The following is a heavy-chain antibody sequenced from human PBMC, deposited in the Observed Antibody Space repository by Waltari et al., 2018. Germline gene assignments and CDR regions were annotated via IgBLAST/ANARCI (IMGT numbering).Heavy chain of an antibody. CDR2: IKQDGSER. V-gene: IGHV3-7*01. J-gene: IGHJ4*02. Sequence: EVQLVESGGGLVQPGGSLRLSCAASGFTFSYYWMSWVRQAPGKGLEWVANIKQDGSERYYVDSGKGRFAISRDHAKNSLYLQMNSLRAEDTAVYYCACGAYCSGGVCFVTFDYWGQGTLVTVSS. D-gene: IGHD2-15*01. CDR1: GFTFSYYW. CDR3: ACGAYCSGGVCFVTFDY.